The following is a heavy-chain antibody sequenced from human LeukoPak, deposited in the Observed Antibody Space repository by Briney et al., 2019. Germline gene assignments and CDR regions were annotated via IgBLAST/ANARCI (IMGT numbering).Heavy chain of an antibody. CDR1: GVSIFSYY. Sequence: SETLSLTCTVSGVSIFSYYWNWIRQPPGKGLEWIGYIYSNGITSYNPSLRSRGTISIATSKNQFSLRLRSVTAADTAIYYCARRAYYDSSGYSPASGYFDLWGRGTLVSVSS. CDR3: ARRAYYDSSGYSPASGYFDL. D-gene: IGHD3-22*01. V-gene: IGHV4-4*08. J-gene: IGHJ2*01. CDR2: IYSNGIT.